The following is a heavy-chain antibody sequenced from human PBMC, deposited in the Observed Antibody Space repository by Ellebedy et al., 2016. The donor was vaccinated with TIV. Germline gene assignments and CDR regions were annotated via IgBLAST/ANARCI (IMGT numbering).Heavy chain of an antibody. V-gene: IGHV3-30*04. CDR1: GFTFSSYA. Sequence: PGGSLRLSCAASGFTFSSYAMHWVRQAPGKGLEWVAVIGSGGSDYYYADSVKGRFTISKDNSENTLYLQMNSLRIEDTAVYYCARDRGGGWYLPHDYWGQGTLVTVSS. J-gene: IGHJ4*02. CDR2: IGSGGSDY. CDR3: ARDRGGGWYLPHDY. D-gene: IGHD6-19*01.